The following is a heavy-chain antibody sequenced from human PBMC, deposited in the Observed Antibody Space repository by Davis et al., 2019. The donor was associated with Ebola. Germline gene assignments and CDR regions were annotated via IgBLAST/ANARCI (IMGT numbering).Heavy chain of an antibody. CDR1: EFTFSKYE. CDR3: ARDKHYGMDV. V-gene: IGHV3-48*03. Sequence: PGGSLRLSCTTSEFTFSKYEMNWVRQAPGKGLEWVSYISRSGSPIYYADSVKGRFTISRDNAKSSLYLQMNSLRAEDTAVYYCARDKHYGMDVWGQGTTVTVSS. CDR2: ISRSGSPI. J-gene: IGHJ6*02.